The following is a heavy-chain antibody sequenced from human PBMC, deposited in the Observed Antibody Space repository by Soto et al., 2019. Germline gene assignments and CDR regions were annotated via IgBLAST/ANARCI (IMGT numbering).Heavy chain of an antibody. CDR3: AHRIAVAATRAFDI. J-gene: IGHJ3*02. CDR2: IYWDDDK. V-gene: IGHV2-5*02. Sequence: QITLKESGPTLVKPTQTLTLTCTFSGFSLSTSGVGVGWIRQPPGKALEWLALIYWDDDKRYSPSLKSRLTITKDTSKNQVVLTMTNMDPVDTATYYSAHRIAVAATRAFDIWGQGTMVTVSS. CDR1: GFSLSTSGVG. D-gene: IGHD6-19*01.